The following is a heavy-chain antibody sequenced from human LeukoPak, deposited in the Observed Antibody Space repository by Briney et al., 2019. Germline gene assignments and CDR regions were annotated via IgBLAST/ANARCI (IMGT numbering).Heavy chain of an antibody. J-gene: IGHJ4*02. CDR3: AGGYHFDY. CDR1: GYTFTSYD. Sequence: ASVKVSCKASGYTFTSYDINWVRQAPGQGLEWMGCINPNSSNTCYAHKFQGRFTITRNTAISSVYLELSSLRAEDTAVYYCAGGYHFDYWGQGTLVTVSS. V-gene: IGHV1-8*01. CDR2: INPNSSNT.